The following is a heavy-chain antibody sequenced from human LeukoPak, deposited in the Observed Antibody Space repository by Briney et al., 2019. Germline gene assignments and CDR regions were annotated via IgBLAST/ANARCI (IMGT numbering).Heavy chain of an antibody. J-gene: IGHJ4*02. CDR3: ASPLRLYDSSGYYYRGYFDY. CDR2: INHSGST. D-gene: IGHD3-22*01. Sequence: SETLSLTCAVYGGSSSGYYWSWIRQPPGKGLEWIGEINHSGSTNYNPSLKSRVTISVDTSKNQFSLKLSSVTAADTAVYYCASPLRLYDSSGYYYRGYFDYWGQGTLVTVSS. CDR1: GGSSSGYY. V-gene: IGHV4-34*01.